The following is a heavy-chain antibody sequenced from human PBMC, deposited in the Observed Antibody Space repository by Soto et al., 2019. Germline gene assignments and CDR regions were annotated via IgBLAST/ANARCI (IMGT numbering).Heavy chain of an antibody. J-gene: IGHJ5*02. D-gene: IGHD3-22*01. Sequence: PGGSLRLSCAASGFTFDDYAMHWVRQAPGKGLEWVSGISWNSGSIGYADSVKGRFTISRDNAKNSLYLQMNSLRAEDTALYYCAKDIGRYYDSSGYTNWFDPWGQGTLVTVSS. CDR3: AKDIGRYYDSSGYTNWFDP. CDR1: GFTFDDYA. V-gene: IGHV3-9*01. CDR2: ISWNSGSI.